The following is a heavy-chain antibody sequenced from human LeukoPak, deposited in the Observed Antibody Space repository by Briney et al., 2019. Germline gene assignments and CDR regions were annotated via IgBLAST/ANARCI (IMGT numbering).Heavy chain of an antibody. CDR3: ARDSYDSSGYYFYYYGMDV. Sequence: AGGSLRLSCAASGFTFSNYAMHWVRQAPGKGLEWVAVISYDGSNKYYADSVKGRFTISRDNSKNTLYLQMNSLRAEDTAVYYCARDSYDSSGYYFYYYGMDVWGQGTTVTVSS. V-gene: IGHV3-30-3*01. J-gene: IGHJ6*02. D-gene: IGHD3-22*01. CDR1: GFTFSNYA. CDR2: ISYDGSNK.